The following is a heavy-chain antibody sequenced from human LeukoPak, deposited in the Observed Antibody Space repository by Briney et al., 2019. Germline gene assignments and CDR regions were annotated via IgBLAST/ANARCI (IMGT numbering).Heavy chain of an antibody. CDR1: GFTFSSYA. D-gene: IGHD2-2*03. J-gene: IGHJ4*02. CDR3: AKDLDIVVVPAAMGGYFDY. V-gene: IGHV3-23*01. CDR2: ISGSGGST. Sequence: GGSLRLSCAASGFTFSSYAMSWVRQAPGKGLEWVSAISGSGGSTYYADSVKGRFTISRDNSKNTLYLQMNSLRAEDTAVYYCAKDLDIVVVPAAMGGYFDYWGQGTLVTVSS.